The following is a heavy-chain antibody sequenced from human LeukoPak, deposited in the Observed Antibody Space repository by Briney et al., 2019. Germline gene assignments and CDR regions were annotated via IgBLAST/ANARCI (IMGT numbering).Heavy chain of an antibody. CDR3: ARDDYGGNPRY. D-gene: IGHD4-23*01. CDR2: IYSGGST. CDR1: GFTVSSNY. V-gene: IGHV3-66*01. Sequence: PGGSLRLSCAASGFTVSSNYMSWVRQAPGKGLEWVSVIYSGGSTYYADSVKGRFTISRDNSKNTLCLQMNSLRAEDTAVYYCARDDYGGNPRYWGQGTLVTVSS. J-gene: IGHJ4*02.